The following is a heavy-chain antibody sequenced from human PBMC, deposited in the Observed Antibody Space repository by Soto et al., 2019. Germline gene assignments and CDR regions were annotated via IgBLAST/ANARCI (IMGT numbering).Heavy chain of an antibody. CDR1: VFTFGNYA. J-gene: IGHJ4*02. V-gene: IGHV3-49*04. D-gene: IGHD3-22*01. Sequence: PGWSLRLSCTASVFTFGNYAMSWVRQAPGKGPEWVGFIRSKAYGGTTEYAAPVKGRFTISRDDSKSIAYLQMNSLKTEDTAVYYCTRERRYDSSGYLGYWGQGTLVTVSS. CDR3: TRERRYDSSGYLGY. CDR2: IRSKAYGGTT.